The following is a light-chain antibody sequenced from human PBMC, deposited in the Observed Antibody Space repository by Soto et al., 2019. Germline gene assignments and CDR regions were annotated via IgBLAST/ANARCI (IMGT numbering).Light chain of an antibody. J-gene: IGLJ1*01. CDR2: VNI. V-gene: IGLV1-40*01. CDR1: SSNIGAGYD. Sequence: QIVLTQPPSVSGAPGQRVTISCTGSSSNIGAGYDVHWYQQLPGTAPKLLIFVNINRPSGVPDRFSGSKSGTSASLAITGLRADDEADYYCQSYDSSLSGYVFGTGTKLTVL. CDR3: QSYDSSLSGYV.